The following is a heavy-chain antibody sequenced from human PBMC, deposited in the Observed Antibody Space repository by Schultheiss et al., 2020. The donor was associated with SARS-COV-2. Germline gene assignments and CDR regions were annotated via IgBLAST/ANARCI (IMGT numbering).Heavy chain of an antibody. J-gene: IGHJ6*02. V-gene: IGHV4-34*01. CDR1: GGSFSGYY. CDR2: IYHSGST. CDR3: ARDYSSGSRYYYGMDV. D-gene: IGHD6-19*01. Sequence: SETLSLTCAVYGGSFSGYYWSWIRQPPGKGLEWIGEIYHSGSTNYNPSLKSRVTISVDTSKNQFSLKLSSVTAADTAVYYCARDYSSGSRYYYGMDVWGQGTTVTVSS.